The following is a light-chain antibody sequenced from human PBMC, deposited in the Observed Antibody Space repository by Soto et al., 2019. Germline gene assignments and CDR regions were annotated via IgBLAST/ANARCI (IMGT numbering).Light chain of an antibody. CDR1: QSIGNF. CDR3: QQSYTTPPYS. CDR2: AAS. J-gene: IGKJ2*01. Sequence: IPMTQSPSSLSASVGDRVTITCRASQSIGNFLNWYQQRPGKAPKLLIYAASSLESGVPSRFTARASGTAFTLTISSLQPEDSATYYCQQSYTTPPYSFGQGTKLQIK. V-gene: IGKV1-39*01.